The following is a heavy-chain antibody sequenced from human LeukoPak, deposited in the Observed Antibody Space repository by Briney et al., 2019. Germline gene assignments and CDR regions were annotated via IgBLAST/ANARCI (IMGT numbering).Heavy chain of an antibody. Sequence: GVSLRLSCAASGVTFSGYGMHWVRQAPGKGLEWVAFIRYDGSNKYYADSVKGRFTISRDNSKNTLYLQMNSLRAEDTAVYYCATYPRANAYWGQGTLVTVSS. J-gene: IGHJ4*02. CDR2: IRYDGSNK. CDR3: ATYPRANAY. V-gene: IGHV3-30*02. CDR1: GVTFSGYG.